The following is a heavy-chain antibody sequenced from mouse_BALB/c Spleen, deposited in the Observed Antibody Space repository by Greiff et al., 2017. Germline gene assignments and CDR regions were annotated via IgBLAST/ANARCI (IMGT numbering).Heavy chain of an antibody. CDR3: ARAGYDGGDWYFDV. V-gene: IGHV2-6-7*01. J-gene: IGHJ1*01. Sequence: VQGVESGPGLVAPSQSLSITCTVSGFSLTGYGVNWVRQPPGKGLEWLGMIWGDGSTDYNSALKSRLSISKDNSKSQVFLKMNSLQTDDTARYYCARAGYDGGDWYFDVWGAGTTVTVSS. D-gene: IGHD2-14*01. CDR1: GFSLTGYG. CDR2: IWGDGST.